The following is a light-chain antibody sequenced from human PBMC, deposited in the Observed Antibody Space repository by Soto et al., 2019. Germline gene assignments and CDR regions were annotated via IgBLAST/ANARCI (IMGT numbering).Light chain of an antibody. CDR2: GNS. CDR1: SSNIGAGYD. V-gene: IGLV1-40*01. J-gene: IGLJ2*01. CDR3: QSYDSSLSGSK. Sequence: QSALTQPPSVSGAPGQRVTISCTGSSSNIGAGYDVHWYQQLPGTAPKLLISGNSNRPSGVPDRFSGSKSGTSASLAITGLQAEDEADYYCQSYDSSLSGSKFGGGTKLTVL.